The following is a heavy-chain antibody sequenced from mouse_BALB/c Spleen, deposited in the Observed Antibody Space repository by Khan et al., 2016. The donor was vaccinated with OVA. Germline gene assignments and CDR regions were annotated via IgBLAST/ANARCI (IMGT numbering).Heavy chain of an antibody. CDR2: IWSDGST. D-gene: IGHD2-3*01. CDR3: SRHDGYAHYYAMDY. V-gene: IGHV2-6-1*01. J-gene: IGHJ4*01. Sequence: VQLVESGPGLVAPSQSLSITCTISGFSLTSYGVHWVRQPPGKGLEWLVVIWSDGSTTYNSALKSRLTISKDNSKSQAFLKMHRLHTDDTSMNYISRHDGYAHYYAMDYWGQGTSVTVSS. CDR1: GFSLTSYG.